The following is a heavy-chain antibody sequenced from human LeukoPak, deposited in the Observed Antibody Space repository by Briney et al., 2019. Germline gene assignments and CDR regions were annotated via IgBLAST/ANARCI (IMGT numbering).Heavy chain of an antibody. Sequence: ASVKVSCKAPGYTFISYGIGWVRQAPGQGREWMGWISAYSGNTNYAPKLQGRVTMTTETSTSAAYMELRSLRSDDTAVYYCATSNHVAPALGYFDSWGQGTLVTVSS. D-gene: IGHD5-18*01. CDR3: ATSNHVAPALGYFDS. V-gene: IGHV1-18*01. J-gene: IGHJ4*02. CDR2: ISAYSGNT. CDR1: GYTFISYG.